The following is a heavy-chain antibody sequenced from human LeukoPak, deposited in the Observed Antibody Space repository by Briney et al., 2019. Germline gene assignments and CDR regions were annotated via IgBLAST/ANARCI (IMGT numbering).Heavy chain of an antibody. D-gene: IGHD5-24*01. CDR3: ARGDGYNPATFGY. J-gene: IGHJ4*02. CDR1: GGSISSYY. V-gene: IGHV4-59*01. Sequence: SETLSLTCTVSGGSISSYYWSWIRQPPGKGLEWIGYIYYSGSTNCNPSLKSRVTISVDTSKNQFSLKLSSVTAADTAVYYCARGDGYNPATFGYWGQGTLVTVSS. CDR2: IYYSGST.